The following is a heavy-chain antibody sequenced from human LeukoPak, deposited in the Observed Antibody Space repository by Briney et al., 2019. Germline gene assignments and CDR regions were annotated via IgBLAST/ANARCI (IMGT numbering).Heavy chain of an antibody. CDR1: GGSISSSSYY. V-gene: IGHV4-39*07. J-gene: IGHJ4*02. Sequence: SSETLSLTCTVSGGSISSSSYYWGWIRQPPGKGLEWIGSIYYSGSTYYHPSLKSRVTISVDTSKNQFSLKLSSVTAADTAVYYCARDQDGFDYWGQGTLVTVSS. CDR2: IYYSGST. CDR3: ARDQDGFDY.